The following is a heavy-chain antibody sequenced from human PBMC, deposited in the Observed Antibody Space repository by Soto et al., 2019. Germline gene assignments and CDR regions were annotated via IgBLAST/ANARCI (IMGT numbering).Heavy chain of an antibody. V-gene: IGHV3-23*01. J-gene: IGHJ4*02. Sequence: EVQLLESGGGFVQPGGSLRLSCVASGFTFTTTAMGWVRQAPGQGLEWVSAFTGSGGSTYYADSGQGRFTIARDDSKNTLYLQMNSLGAGDTAVYYCTKGFDSINYGLFHYWGQGTLVTVSA. CDR3: TKGFDSINYGLFHY. D-gene: IGHD3-10*01. CDR1: GFTFTTTA. CDR2: FTGSGGST.